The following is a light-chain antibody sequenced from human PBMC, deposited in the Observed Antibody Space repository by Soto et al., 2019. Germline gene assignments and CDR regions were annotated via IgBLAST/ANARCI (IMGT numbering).Light chain of an antibody. J-gene: IGKJ1*01. CDR2: KAS. CDR1: QTISSW. Sequence: DIQMTQSPSTLFGSVGDRVTITCRASQTISSWLAWYQQKPGKAPKLLIYKASTLKSGVPSRFSGSGSGTEFTLTISRLQPDDFATYYCQHYSSYSEAYGQGTKVQLK. CDR3: QHYSSYSEA. V-gene: IGKV1-5*03.